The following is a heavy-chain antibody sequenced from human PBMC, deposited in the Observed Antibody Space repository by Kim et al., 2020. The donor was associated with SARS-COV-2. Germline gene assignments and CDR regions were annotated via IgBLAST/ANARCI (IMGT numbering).Heavy chain of an antibody. D-gene: IGHD5-18*01. J-gene: IGHJ3*02. CDR3: ARASTAMAYDAFDI. V-gene: IGHV4-59*01. Sequence: NPSLTSRVTISVDTSKNQFSLKLSSVTAADTAVYYCARASTAMAYDAFDIWGQGTMVTVSS.